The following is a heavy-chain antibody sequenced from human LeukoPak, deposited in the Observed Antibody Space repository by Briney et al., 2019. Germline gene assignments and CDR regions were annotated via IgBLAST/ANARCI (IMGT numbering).Heavy chain of an antibody. CDR3: ARVKVGATVWFDP. CDR1: GFTFSSYE. J-gene: IGHJ5*02. Sequence: SGGSLRLSCAASGFTFSSYEMNWVRQAPGKGLEWVSVIYSGGSTYYADSVKGRFTISRDNSKNTLYLQMNSQRAEDTAVYYCARVKVGATVWFDPWGQGTLVTVSS. CDR2: IYSGGST. V-gene: IGHV3-53*01. D-gene: IGHD1-26*01.